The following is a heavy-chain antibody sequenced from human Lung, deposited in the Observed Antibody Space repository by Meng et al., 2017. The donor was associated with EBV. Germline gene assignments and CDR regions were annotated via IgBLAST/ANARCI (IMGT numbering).Heavy chain of an antibody. D-gene: IGHD1-26*01. V-gene: IGHV1-8*01. J-gene: IGHJ4*02. CDR3: ARVEVGITSGDY. CDR1: GYTFTSYD. CDR2: MNPNSGNT. Sequence: QGQTVQSWGEVQKPGASVHVSCKASGYTFTSYDINSVRQAAGQGLEWMGWMNPNSGNTDYAQTLQGRVTMTTDTSTSTAYMELGSLRSDDTAVYYCARVEVGITSGDYWGQGTLVTVSS.